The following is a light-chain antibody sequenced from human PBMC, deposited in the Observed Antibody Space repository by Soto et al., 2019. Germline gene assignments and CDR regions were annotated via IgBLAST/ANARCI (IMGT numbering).Light chain of an antibody. J-gene: IGKJ2*01. CDR3: QQRSNWPPVYT. Sequence: VLTQSPATLSLSPGERATLSCRASQSVTSYLAWYQQKPGQAPRLRIYAASNRATGIPASFSGSGSGTDFPLPISSLEPEDFAVYYCQQRSNWPPVYTFGQGTK. CDR2: AAS. CDR1: QSVTSY. V-gene: IGKV3-11*01.